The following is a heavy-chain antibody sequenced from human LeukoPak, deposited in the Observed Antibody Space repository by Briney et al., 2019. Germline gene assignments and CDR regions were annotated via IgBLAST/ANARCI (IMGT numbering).Heavy chain of an antibody. V-gene: IGHV3-30*03. Sequence: GGSLRLSCAASGFTFSSYGIHWVRQAPGKGLEWVAVISYDGSNKYYADSVKGRFTISRDNSKNTLYLQMNSLRAEDTAVYYCARAEYLQYAFDIWGQGTMVTVSS. CDR2: ISYDGSNK. CDR3: ARAEYLQYAFDI. CDR1: GFTFSSYG. J-gene: IGHJ3*02. D-gene: IGHD2-2*02.